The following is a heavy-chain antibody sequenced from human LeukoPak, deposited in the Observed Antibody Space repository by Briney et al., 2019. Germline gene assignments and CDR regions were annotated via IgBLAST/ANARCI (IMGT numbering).Heavy chain of an antibody. CDR2: ISWNSGSR. CDR3: AKDILNRAYCGGDCYSEPLIGYMDV. D-gene: IGHD2-21*02. Sequence: TGGSLRLACAASGFTFDDDAMHWVRQAPGKGLEWVSGISWNSGSRGYADSVKGRFTISRDNAKNSLYLQMNSLRAEDTALYYCAKDILNRAYCGGDCYSEPLIGYMDVWGKGTTVTISS. V-gene: IGHV3-9*01. J-gene: IGHJ6*03. CDR1: GFTFDDDA.